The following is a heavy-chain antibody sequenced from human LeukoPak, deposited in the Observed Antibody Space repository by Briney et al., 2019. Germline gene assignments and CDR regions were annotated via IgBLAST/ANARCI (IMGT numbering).Heavy chain of an antibody. J-gene: IGHJ3*02. V-gene: IGHV4-30-4*01. Sequence: PSETLSLTCTVSGASIRSGDYYWSWIRQPPGKGLEWIGYIYDSGSTYYNPSLKSRITISVDTSENRFSLKLSSVTATDTAVYYCARKATTGPTKAAFDIWGQGTMVTVSS. D-gene: IGHD1-14*01. CDR3: ARKATTGPTKAAFDI. CDR2: IYDSGST. CDR1: GASIRSGDYY.